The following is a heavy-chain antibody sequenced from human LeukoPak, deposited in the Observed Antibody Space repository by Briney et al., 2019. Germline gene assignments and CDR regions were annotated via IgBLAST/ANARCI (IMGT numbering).Heavy chain of an antibody. D-gene: IGHD1-1*01. CDR2: IYYSGST. CDR1: GGSISSYY. CDR3: ASELDGTLRY. Sequence: SETLSLTCTVSGGSISSYYWSWIRQPPGKGLEWIGYIYYSGSTNYNPSLKSRVTISVDTSKNQFSPKLSSVTAADTAVYYCASELDGTLRYWGQGTLVTVSS. J-gene: IGHJ4*02. V-gene: IGHV4-59*01.